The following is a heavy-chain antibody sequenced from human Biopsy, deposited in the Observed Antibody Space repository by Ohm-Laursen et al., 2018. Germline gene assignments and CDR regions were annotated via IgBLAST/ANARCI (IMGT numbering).Heavy chain of an antibody. CDR1: GNTFATYH. CDR3: ARAGVGSDGTDSYYYGMDV. J-gene: IGHJ6*02. V-gene: IGHV1-46*01. D-gene: IGHD5-24*01. CDR2: ISPSGATT. Sequence: VKISCKASGNTFATYHIHWVRQAPGQGLKWMGVISPSGATTSFSQKFQGRITMTRDTSTGTVYMDLNSLGSEDTAVYYCARAGVGSDGTDSYYYGMDVWGPGTTVTVSS.